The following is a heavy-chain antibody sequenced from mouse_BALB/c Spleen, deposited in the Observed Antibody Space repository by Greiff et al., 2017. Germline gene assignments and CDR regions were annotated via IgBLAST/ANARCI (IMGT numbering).Heavy chain of an antibody. J-gene: IGHJ3*01. D-gene: IGHD2-4*01. CDR3: ARSYDYDGWFAY. V-gene: IGHV2-6-2*01. CDR1: GFSLTSYG. CDR2: IWSDGST. Sequence: VHLVESGPDLVAPSQSLSITCTVSGFSLTSYGVHWVRQPPGKGLEWLVVIWSDGSTTYNSALKSRLSISKDNSKSQVFLKMNSLQTDDTAMYYCARSYDYDGWFAYWGQGTLVTVSA.